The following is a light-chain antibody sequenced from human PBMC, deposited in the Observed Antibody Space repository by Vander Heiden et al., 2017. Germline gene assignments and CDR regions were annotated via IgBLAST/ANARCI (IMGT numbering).Light chain of an antibody. CDR3: SSFTSSSTVL. CDR1: SSDVGGYIY. Sequence: QSALTQPASVSGSPGQSITISCTGTSSDVGGYIYVSWYQRHPGKVPKLIIYEVTKRPSGVSNRFSGSKSGNTASLTISGLQAEDEADYYCSSFTSSSTVLFGGGTKLTVL. J-gene: IGLJ2*01. V-gene: IGLV2-14*01. CDR2: EVT.